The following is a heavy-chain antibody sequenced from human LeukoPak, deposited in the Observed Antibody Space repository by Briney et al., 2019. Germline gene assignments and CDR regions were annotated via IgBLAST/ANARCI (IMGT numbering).Heavy chain of an antibody. CDR1: GGSMSSGGYY. CDR3: ASYCSSTSCYWNYYYGMDV. CDR2: IYYSGNT. D-gene: IGHD2-2*01. Sequence: PSETLSLTCTVSGGSMSSGGYYWSWIRQHPGKGLEWIGYIYYSGNTYYNPSLKSRVTISVDTSKNQFSLKLSSVTAADTAVYYCASYCSSTSCYWNYYYGMDVWGQGTTVTVSS. J-gene: IGHJ6*02. V-gene: IGHV4-31*03.